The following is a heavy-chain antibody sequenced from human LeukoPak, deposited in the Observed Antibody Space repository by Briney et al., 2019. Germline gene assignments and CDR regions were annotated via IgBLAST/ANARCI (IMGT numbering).Heavy chain of an antibody. D-gene: IGHD3-10*01. CDR2: INHSGST. CDR1: GGSFSGYY. Sequence: SETLSLTCAVYGGSFSGYYWSWIRQPPGKGLEWIGEINHSGSTYYNPSLKSRVTISVDTSKNQFSLKLSSVTAADTAVYYCARQPSGDRTVFDYWGQGTLVTASS. J-gene: IGHJ4*02. V-gene: IGHV4-34*09. CDR3: ARQPSGDRTVFDY.